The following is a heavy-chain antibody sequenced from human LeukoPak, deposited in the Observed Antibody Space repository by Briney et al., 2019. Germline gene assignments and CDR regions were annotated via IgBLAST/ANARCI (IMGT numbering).Heavy chain of an antibody. D-gene: IGHD3-10*01. CDR2: IYTSGST. V-gene: IGHV4-4*07. J-gene: IGHJ6*03. Sequence: PSETLSLTCTVSGGSISSYYWSWIRQPAGKGLEWIGRIYTSGSTNYNPSLKSQVTMSVDTSKNQFSLKLSSVTAADTAVYYCARSKGGVWFGDTTKNYYMDVWGKGTTVTASS. CDR3: ARSKGGVWFGDTTKNYYMDV. CDR1: GGSISSYY.